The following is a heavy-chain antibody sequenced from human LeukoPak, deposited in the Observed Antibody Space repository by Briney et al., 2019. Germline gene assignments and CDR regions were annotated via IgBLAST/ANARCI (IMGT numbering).Heavy chain of an antibody. CDR1: GFTFSSYS. J-gene: IGHJ6*04. Sequence: GGSLRLSCAASGFTFSSYSMNWVRQAPGKGLEWVSYISSSSSTIYYADFVKGRFTISRDNAKNSLYLQMNSLRTEDTAVYYCAKGVGSSWLSTLSQVAMDVWGKGTTVTVSS. CDR3: AKGVGSSWLSTLSQVAMDV. V-gene: IGHV3-48*01. D-gene: IGHD3-9*01. CDR2: ISSSSSTI.